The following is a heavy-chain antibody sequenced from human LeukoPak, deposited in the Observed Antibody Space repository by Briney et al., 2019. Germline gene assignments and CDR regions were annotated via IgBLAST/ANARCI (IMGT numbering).Heavy chain of an antibody. Sequence: PSETLSLTCAVYGGSFSGYYWSWIRQPPGKGLEWIGEINHSGSTNYNPSLKSRVTISVDTSKNQFSLKLSSVTAADTAVYYCARGDPYSYGYGTGPYYYYMDVWGKGTTVTISS. CDR2: INHSGST. V-gene: IGHV4-34*01. D-gene: IGHD5-18*01. J-gene: IGHJ6*03. CDR3: ARGDPYSYGYGTGPYYYYMDV. CDR1: GGSFSGYY.